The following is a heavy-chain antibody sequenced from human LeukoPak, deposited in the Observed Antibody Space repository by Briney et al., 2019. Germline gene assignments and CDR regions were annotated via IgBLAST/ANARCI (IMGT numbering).Heavy chain of an antibody. V-gene: IGHV4-39*07. J-gene: IGHJ4*02. CDR1: GGSISSSSYY. CDR3: GRIGYSGYGTVDY. CDR2: IYHRGNT. D-gene: IGHD5-12*01. Sequence: PSETLSLTCTVSGGSISSSSYYWGWIRQPPGKGLEWIGEIYHRGNTNYNPSLKSRVTISVDNSKNQFSLNLSSVTAADTAVYYCGRIGYSGYGTVDYWGQGALVTVSS.